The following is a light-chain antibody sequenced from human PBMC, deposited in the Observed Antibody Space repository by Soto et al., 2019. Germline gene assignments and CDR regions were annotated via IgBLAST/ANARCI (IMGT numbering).Light chain of an antibody. Sequence: EIVLTQSPGTLSLSPGERATLSCRASQSLYSSSLAWYQQKPGQAPRLLIYGASSRATGIPDRFSGSGSGTDFTLTISRLEPEDFAVYYCQQYGSSPYTFGQGTKLEI. CDR2: GAS. V-gene: IGKV3-20*01. CDR1: QSLYSSS. J-gene: IGKJ2*01. CDR3: QQYGSSPYT.